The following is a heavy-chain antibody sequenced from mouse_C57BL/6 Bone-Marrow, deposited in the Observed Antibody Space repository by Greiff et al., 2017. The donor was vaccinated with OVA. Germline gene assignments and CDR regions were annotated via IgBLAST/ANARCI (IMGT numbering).Heavy chain of an antibody. CDR1: GFNIKDYY. J-gene: IGHJ2*01. Sequence: EVQLQQSGAELVRPGASVKLSCTASGFNIKDYYMHWVKQRPEQGLEWIGRIDPEDGDTEYAPKFQGKATMTADPSSHTAYLQLSSLTSEDTSVYYWTTWIYYGSSYWGQGTTLTVSS. CDR3: TTWIYYGSSY. D-gene: IGHD1-1*01. V-gene: IGHV14-1*01. CDR2: IDPEDGDT.